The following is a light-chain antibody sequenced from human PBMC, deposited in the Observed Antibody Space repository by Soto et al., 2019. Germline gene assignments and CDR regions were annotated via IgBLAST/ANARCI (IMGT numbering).Light chain of an antibody. Sequence: DIQMTPSPSTLSASVGDRVTITCRASQSIDNWLAWYQQKPGKAPKLLIYAASTLETGVPSRFSGSGSGTKFTLTIKSLQPDDFATYYCQQFSSYSTFGQGTKV. CDR3: QQFSSYST. CDR2: AAS. J-gene: IGKJ1*01. CDR1: QSIDNW. V-gene: IGKV1-5*01.